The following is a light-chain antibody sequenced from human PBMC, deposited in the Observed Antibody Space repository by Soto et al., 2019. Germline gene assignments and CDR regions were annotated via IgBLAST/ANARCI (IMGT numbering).Light chain of an antibody. CDR1: SSDVGDYNS. CDR3: SSYTSSSTYV. Sequence: QSALTQPASVSGSPGQSITISCTGTSSDVGDYNSVSWYQQHPGKAPKLMIYDVSSRSSGVSNRFSGSKSGNTASLTISGLQAEDEADYYCSSYTSSSTYVFGTGTKLTVL. V-gene: IGLV2-14*01. J-gene: IGLJ1*01. CDR2: DVS.